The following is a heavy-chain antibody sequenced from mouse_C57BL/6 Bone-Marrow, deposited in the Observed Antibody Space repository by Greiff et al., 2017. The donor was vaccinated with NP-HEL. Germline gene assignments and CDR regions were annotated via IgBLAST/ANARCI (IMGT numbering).Heavy chain of an antibody. CDR2: IDPSDSYT. J-gene: IGHJ3*01. D-gene: IGHD2-4*01. CDR3: AGLRFAY. V-gene: IGHV1-59*01. Sequence: QVQLQQPGAELVRPGTSVKLSCKASGYTFTSYWMHWVQQRPGQGLEWIGVIDPSDSYTNYNQKFKGKATLTVDTSSSTAYMQLSSLTSEDSAVYYCAGLRFAYWGQGTLVTVSA. CDR1: GYTFTSYW.